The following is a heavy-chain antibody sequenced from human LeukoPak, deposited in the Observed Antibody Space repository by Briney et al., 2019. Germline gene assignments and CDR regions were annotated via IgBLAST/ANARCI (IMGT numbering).Heavy chain of an antibody. Sequence: SETLSLTCTVSGGSISSYYWSWIRQPAGKGLEWIGRIYTSGSTNYNPSLKSRVTMSVDTSKNQFSLKLSSVTAADTAVYYCARGLANRQYLRFDPWGQGTLVTVSS. CDR3: ARGLANRQYLRFDP. CDR2: IYTSGST. CDR1: GGSISSYY. D-gene: IGHD4-11*01. V-gene: IGHV4-4*07. J-gene: IGHJ5*02.